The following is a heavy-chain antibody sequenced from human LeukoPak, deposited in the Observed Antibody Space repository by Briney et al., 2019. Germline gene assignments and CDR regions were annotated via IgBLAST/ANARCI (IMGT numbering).Heavy chain of an antibody. V-gene: IGHV1-18*01. CDR1: GYTFSIYG. J-gene: IGHJ3*02. CDR3: ARDRFIAAAGNDAFDI. CDR2: ISAYNGNT. D-gene: IGHD6-13*01. Sequence: ASVKVSCKASGYTFSIYGFSWVRQAPGQGLEWMGWISAYNGNTNYAQKFQGRVTMTTDTSTSTAHMELRSLRSDDTAVYYCARDRFIAAAGNDAFDIWGQGTMVTVSS.